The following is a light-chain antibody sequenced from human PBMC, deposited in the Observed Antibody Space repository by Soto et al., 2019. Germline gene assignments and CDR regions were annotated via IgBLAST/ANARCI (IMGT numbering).Light chain of an antibody. V-gene: IGLV2-14*01. CDR1: SSYVGGYNH. Sequence: QSALTQPASVSGSPGQSITISCTGTSSYVGGYNHVSWFQQHPGKAPKLMIYEVTNRPSGVSIRFSGSKSGNTASLSISGLQAEDEADYFCCSYTSRTTWVFGGGTKLTVL. J-gene: IGLJ3*02. CDR2: EVT. CDR3: CSYTSRTTWV.